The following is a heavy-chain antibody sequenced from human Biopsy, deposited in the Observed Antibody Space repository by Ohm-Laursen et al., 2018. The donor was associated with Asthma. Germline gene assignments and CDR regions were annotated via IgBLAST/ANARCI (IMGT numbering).Heavy chain of an antibody. CDR2: IYSGGTS. D-gene: IGHD6-19*01. CDR1: GFTVSRDH. V-gene: IGHV3-53*01. Sequence: SLRLSCTASGFTVSRDHMFWVRQAPGKGLEWVSVIYSGGTSDTADSVRGRFTISRDFYKNTLYLQMDSLRAEDTAVYYCARGDSSGWSHYYFDDWGQGTRVTVSS. CDR3: ARGDSSGWSHYYFDD. J-gene: IGHJ4*02.